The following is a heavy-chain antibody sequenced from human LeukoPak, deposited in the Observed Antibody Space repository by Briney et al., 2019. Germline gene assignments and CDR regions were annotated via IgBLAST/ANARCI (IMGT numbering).Heavy chain of an antibody. V-gene: IGHV3-21*01. CDR2: ISSSSSYI. J-gene: IGHJ6*03. CDR3: ARAFAVDGYYYYMDV. CDR1: GFTFSSYS. D-gene: IGHD5-24*01. Sequence: GSLRLSCAASGFTFSSYSMNWVRQAPGKGLEWVSSISSSSSYIYYADSVKGRFTISRDNAKNSLYLQMNSLRAEDTAVYYCARAFAVDGYYYYMDVWGKGTTVTISS.